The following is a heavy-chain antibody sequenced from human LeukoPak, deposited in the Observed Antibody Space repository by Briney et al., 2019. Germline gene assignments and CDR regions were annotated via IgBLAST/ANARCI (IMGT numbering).Heavy chain of an antibody. J-gene: IGHJ4*02. Sequence: GASVKVSCTASGYTFTGYYMHWVRQAPGQGLEWMGWINPNSGGTNYAQKFQGRVTMTRDTSISTAYMELSRLRSDDTTVYYCARQVVLTPSFDYWGQGTLVTVSS. CDR2: INPNSGGT. CDR1: GYTFTGYY. D-gene: IGHD3-22*01. CDR3: ARQVVLTPSFDY. V-gene: IGHV1-2*02.